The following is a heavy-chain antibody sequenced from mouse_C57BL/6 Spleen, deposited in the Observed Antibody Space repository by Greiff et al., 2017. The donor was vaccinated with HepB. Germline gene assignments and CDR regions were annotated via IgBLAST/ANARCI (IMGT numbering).Heavy chain of an antibody. J-gene: IGHJ3*01. CDR3: ARDLYYYGSSSFAY. D-gene: IGHD1-1*01. CDR1: GYAFSSSW. CDR2: IYPGDGDT. Sequence: QVQLQQSGPELVKPGASVKISCKASGYAFSSSWMNWVKQRPGKGLEWIGRIYPGDGDTNYNGKFKGKATLTADKSSSTAYMQLSSLTSEDSAVYFCARDLYYYGSSSFAYWGQGTLVTVSA. V-gene: IGHV1-82*01.